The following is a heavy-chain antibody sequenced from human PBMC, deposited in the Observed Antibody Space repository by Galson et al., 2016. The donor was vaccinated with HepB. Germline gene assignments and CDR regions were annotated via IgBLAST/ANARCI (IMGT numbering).Heavy chain of an antibody. V-gene: IGHV4-59*01. D-gene: IGHD6-19*01. CDR3: ARAVAGLGIRWFDP. Sequence: SETLSLTCTVSGGSMSNNFWSWIRQPPGKGLEWIGYIYYSGTTNYNPSLKSRASLSVDTSKNQFFLDLTSVTAADTAVYYCARAVAGLGIRWFDPWGQGTLVTVSS. CDR1: GGSMSNNF. CDR2: IYYSGTT. J-gene: IGHJ5*02.